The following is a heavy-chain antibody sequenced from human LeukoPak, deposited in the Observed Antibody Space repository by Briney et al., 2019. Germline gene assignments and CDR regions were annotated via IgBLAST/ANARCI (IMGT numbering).Heavy chain of an antibody. D-gene: IGHD7-27*01. Sequence: GGSLRLSCAASGFTFSDSYMSWLRQVPGKGLEWISYISSSGGTIYYADSVKGRFTISRDNAKNSLYLQMNSLRAEDTAVYYCAKEGGDWGEGYFDYWGQGTLVTVSS. CDR3: AKEGGDWGEGYFDY. J-gene: IGHJ4*02. CDR2: ISSSGGTI. V-gene: IGHV3-11*01. CDR1: GFTFSDSY.